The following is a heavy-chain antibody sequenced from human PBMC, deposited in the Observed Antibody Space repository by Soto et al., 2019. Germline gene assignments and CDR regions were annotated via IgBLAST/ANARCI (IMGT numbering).Heavy chain of an antibody. CDR3: ARDPWGEPFDL. J-gene: IGHJ2*01. D-gene: IGHD3-16*01. CDR2: IYYSGST. CDR1: GGSISSGDYY. Sequence: PSETLSLTCTVSGGSISSGDYYWSWIRQPPGKGLEWIGYIYYSGSTYYNPSLKSRVTISVDTSKNQFSLKLSSVTAADTAVYYCARDPWGEPFDLWGRGTLVTVSS. V-gene: IGHV4-30-4*01.